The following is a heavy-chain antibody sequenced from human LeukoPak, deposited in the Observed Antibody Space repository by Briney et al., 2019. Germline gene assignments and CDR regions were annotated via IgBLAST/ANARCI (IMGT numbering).Heavy chain of an antibody. CDR1: GFTFSSYA. V-gene: IGHV3-23*05. CDR3: ARGGQWLRLDY. J-gene: IGHJ4*02. CDR2: ITTTSST. Sequence: GGSLRLSCAASGFTFSSYAMAWVRQAPGKGLEWVSSITTTSSTYYADSVKGRFTIFRDNSKNTLYLQMNSLRAEDTAVYYCARGGQWLRLDYWGQGTLVTVSS. D-gene: IGHD5-12*01.